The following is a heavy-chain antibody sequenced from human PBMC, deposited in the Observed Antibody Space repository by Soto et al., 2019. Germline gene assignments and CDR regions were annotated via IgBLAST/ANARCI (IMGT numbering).Heavy chain of an antibody. V-gene: IGHV3-33*05. J-gene: IGHJ4*02. CDR3: ARFAPNYFDY. CDR2: ISYDGGNK. CDR1: GFTFSSYG. Sequence: GGSLRLSCAASGFTFSSYGMHWVRQAPGKGLEWVAVISYDGGNKYYADSVKGRFTISRDNSKNTLYLQMNSLETEDTAVYYCARFAPNYFDYWGQGTLVTVSS.